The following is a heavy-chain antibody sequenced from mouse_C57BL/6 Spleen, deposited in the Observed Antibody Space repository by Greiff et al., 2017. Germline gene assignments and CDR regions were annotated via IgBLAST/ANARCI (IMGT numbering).Heavy chain of an antibody. CDR1: GYTFTSYW. Sequence: VQLQQPGAELVMPGASVKLSCKASGYTFTSYWMHWVKQRPGQGLEWIGEIDPSDSYTNYNQKFKGKSTLTVDKSSSTAYMQLSSLTSEDSAVYYCARNPSTVAFDYWGQGTTLSVSS. CDR3: ARNPSTVAFDY. V-gene: IGHV1-69*01. CDR2: IDPSDSYT. D-gene: IGHD1-1*01. J-gene: IGHJ2*01.